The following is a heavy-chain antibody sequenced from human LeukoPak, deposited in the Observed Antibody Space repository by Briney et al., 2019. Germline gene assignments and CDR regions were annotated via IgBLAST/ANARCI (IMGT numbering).Heavy chain of an antibody. CDR3: ARASTTVPNLLDY. CDR2: IKGDGSST. J-gene: IGHJ4*02. CDR1: GFTFSTYW. Sequence: GSLRLSCAASGFTFSTYWMHWVRQAPGKGLVSVSRIKGDGSSTIYADSVKGRFTISRDNSKNTLYLQTSSLRAEDTAVYYCARASTTVPNLLDYWGQGTLVTVSS. D-gene: IGHD4-17*01. V-gene: IGHV3-74*01.